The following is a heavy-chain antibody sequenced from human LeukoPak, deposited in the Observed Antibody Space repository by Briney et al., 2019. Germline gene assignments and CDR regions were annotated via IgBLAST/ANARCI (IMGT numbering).Heavy chain of an antibody. CDR1: GGSINSGTFY. D-gene: IGHD1-26*01. Sequence: PSETLSLACTVYGGSINSGTFYWGWIRQPPGKGLEWIGRTYFGGSTYYNPSLKSRVTTSVDTSKNQFSLKLTSVTAADTAVYFCARRSDSGSDDGEDYFDYWGQGTLVTVSS. CDR3: ARRSDSGSDDGEDYFDY. J-gene: IGHJ4*02. CDR2: TYFGGST. V-gene: IGHV4-39*01.